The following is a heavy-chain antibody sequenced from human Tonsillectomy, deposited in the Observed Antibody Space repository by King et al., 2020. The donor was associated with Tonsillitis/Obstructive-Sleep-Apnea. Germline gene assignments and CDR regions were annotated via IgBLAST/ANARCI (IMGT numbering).Heavy chain of an antibody. CDR2: INPNSGGT. CDR1: GYTFTGYY. CDR3: ARDPFGVDAFDI. D-gene: IGHD3-3*01. V-gene: IGHV1-2*06. J-gene: IGHJ3*02. Sequence: VQLVESGAEVKKPGASVKVSCTASGYTFTGYYMHWVRQAPGQGLEWMGRINPNSGGTNYAQKFQGRVTMTRDTSISTAYMELSRLRSDDTAVYYCARDPFGVDAFDIWGQGTMVTVSS.